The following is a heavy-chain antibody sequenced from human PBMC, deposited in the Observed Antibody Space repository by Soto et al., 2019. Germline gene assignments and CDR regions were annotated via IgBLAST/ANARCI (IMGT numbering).Heavy chain of an antibody. V-gene: IGHV4-4*02. D-gene: IGHD6-19*01. CDR2: INHSGST. CDR1: GFTFSNYA. Sequence: VQLLESGGGFVQPGGSLRLSCAASGFTFSNYAMSWVRQAPGKGLEWIGEINHSGSTNYNPSLKSRVTISVDTSKNQFSLKLSSVTAADTAVYYCARGGRDGYTTIAVADSLDYWGQGTLVTVSS. CDR3: ARGGRDGYTTIAVADSLDY. J-gene: IGHJ4*02.